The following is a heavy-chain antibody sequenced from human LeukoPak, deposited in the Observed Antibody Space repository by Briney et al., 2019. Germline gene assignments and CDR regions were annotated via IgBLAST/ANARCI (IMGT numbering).Heavy chain of an antibody. CDR2: IKRDGSEK. Sequence: GGSLRLSCAASGFTLSNYWMSWVRQAPGKGLEWVANIKRDGSEKYYVDSVKGRFTISRDNAKNSLYLQMNSLRAEDTAVYYCARDEGHCSSTSCYGSFGYWGQGTLVTVSS. CDR1: GFTLSNYW. D-gene: IGHD2-2*01. V-gene: IGHV3-7*01. J-gene: IGHJ4*02. CDR3: ARDEGHCSSTSCYGSFGY.